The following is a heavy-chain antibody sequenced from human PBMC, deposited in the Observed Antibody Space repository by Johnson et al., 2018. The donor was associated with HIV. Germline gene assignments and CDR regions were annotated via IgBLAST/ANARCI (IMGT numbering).Heavy chain of an antibody. CDR1: GFRFSDHY. CDR3: ASVPMIVVLDGAFDI. V-gene: IGHV3-11*04. D-gene: IGHD3-22*01. Sequence: QVQLVESGGGLVKPGGSLRLSCEASGFRFSDHYMSWIRQAPGKGLEWISYISTSGSTKYYADSVKGRFTISRDNAKNSLYLQMNSLRVEDTAVYYCASVPMIVVLDGAFDIWGQGTMVTVSS. J-gene: IGHJ3*02. CDR2: ISTSGSTK.